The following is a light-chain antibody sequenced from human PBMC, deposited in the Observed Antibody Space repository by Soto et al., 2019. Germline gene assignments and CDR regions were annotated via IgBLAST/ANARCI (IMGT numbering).Light chain of an antibody. Sequence: EIVMTQSPGTLSLSPGERATLSCRASQSVSSSYLAWYQQKPGQAPRLLIYRTSSRATGIPDRFRGSGSGTDFTLTISRLEPADFAVDYLQQYGCSPWPVGQGPKVEIK. CDR2: RTS. V-gene: IGKV3-20*01. J-gene: IGKJ1*01. CDR3: QQYGCSPWP. CDR1: QSVSSSY.